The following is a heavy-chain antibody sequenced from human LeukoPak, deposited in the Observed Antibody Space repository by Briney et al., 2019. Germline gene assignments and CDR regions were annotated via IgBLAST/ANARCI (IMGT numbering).Heavy chain of an antibody. CDR2: ISSSGSTI. CDR3: ARAPRYPNGNYYYYYMDV. Sequence: SGGSLRLSCAASGFTFSSYEMNWVRQAPGKGLEWVSYISSSGSTIYYADSVKGRFTISRDNAKNSLYLQMNSLRAEDTAVYYCARAPRYPNGNYYYYYMDVWGKGTTVTVSS. CDR1: GFTFSSYE. D-gene: IGHD2-15*01. V-gene: IGHV3-48*03. J-gene: IGHJ6*03.